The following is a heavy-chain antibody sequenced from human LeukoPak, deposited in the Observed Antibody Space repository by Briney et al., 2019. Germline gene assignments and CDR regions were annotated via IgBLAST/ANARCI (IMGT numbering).Heavy chain of an antibody. CDR1: GYIFTGYY. Sequence: GASVKVSCKASGYIFTGYYMHWVRQAPGQGLEWMGWINPKSGDTNYAQKFQGRVTMTRDASFSTVYMEVRRLRYDDTAVYYCARDSGDDNFDYWGQGTLVTVSS. V-gene: IGHV1-2*02. D-gene: IGHD5-12*01. CDR2: INPKSGDT. J-gene: IGHJ4*02. CDR3: ARDSGDDNFDY.